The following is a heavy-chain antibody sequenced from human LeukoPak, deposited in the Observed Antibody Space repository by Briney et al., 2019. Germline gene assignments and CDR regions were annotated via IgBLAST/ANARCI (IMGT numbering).Heavy chain of an antibody. CDR2: ISGSGGST. J-gene: IGHJ6*02. CDR3: AKDSPVQWLVPGEYYYYYGMDV. V-gene: IGHV3-23*01. CDR1: GFTVSSNY. D-gene: IGHD6-19*01. Sequence: PGGSLRLSCVASGFTVSSNYMSWVRQAPGKGLEWVSAISGSGGSTYYADSVKGRFTISRDNSKNTLYLQMNSLRAEDTAVYYCAKDSPVQWLVPGEYYYYYGMDVWGQGTTVTVSS.